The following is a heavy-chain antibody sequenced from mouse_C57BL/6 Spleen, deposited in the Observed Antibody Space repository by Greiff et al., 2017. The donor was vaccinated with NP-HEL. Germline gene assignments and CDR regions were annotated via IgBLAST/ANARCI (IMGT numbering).Heavy chain of an antibody. J-gene: IGHJ2*01. V-gene: IGHV7-3*01. CDR1: GFTFTDYY. D-gene: IGHD1-1*01. CDR3: ARYMGYYGSSPLDY. CDR2: IRNKANGYTT. Sequence: VQLKESGGGLVQPGGSLSLSCAASGFTFTDYYMSWVRQPPGKALEWLGFIRNKANGYTTEYSASVKGRFTISRYNSQSILYLQMNALRAEDSATYYCARYMGYYGSSPLDYWGQGTTLTVSS.